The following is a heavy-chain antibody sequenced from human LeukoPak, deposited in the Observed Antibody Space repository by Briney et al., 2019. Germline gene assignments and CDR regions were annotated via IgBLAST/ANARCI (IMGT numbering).Heavy chain of an antibody. Sequence: PSETLSLTCAVPGGSISSSNWWSWVRQPPGRGLEWIGEIYHSGSTNYNPSLKSRVTISVDKSKNQFSLKLSSVTAADTAVYYCARDPIAVAAQGDYWGQGTLVTVSS. D-gene: IGHD6-19*01. J-gene: IGHJ4*02. CDR2: IYHSGST. CDR1: GGSISSSNW. CDR3: ARDPIAVAAQGDY. V-gene: IGHV4-4*02.